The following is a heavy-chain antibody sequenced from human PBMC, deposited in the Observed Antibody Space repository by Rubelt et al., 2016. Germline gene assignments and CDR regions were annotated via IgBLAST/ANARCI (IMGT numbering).Heavy chain of an antibody. D-gene: IGHD5-12*01. Sequence: EVQLVESGGGLVQPGGSLRLSCSASGFAFRNYWMHWVRQAPGKGLVWVSRINSDGSRTDYADSVKGRFTISGDNTRNTLYLQMNSQSAEDTAVYYCGRVFNGYDHFYYHGMDVWGQGTTVTVSS. J-gene: IGHJ6*02. CDR2: INSDGSRT. V-gene: IGHV3-74*01. CDR1: GFAFRNYW. CDR3: GRVFNGYDHFYYHGMDV.